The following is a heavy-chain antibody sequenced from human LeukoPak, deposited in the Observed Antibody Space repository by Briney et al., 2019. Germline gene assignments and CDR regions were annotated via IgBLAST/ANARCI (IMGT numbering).Heavy chain of an antibody. CDR3: ARGPEGYSYGFDCYYYYMDV. D-gene: IGHD5-18*01. V-gene: IGHV1-69*05. J-gene: IGHJ6*03. CDR2: IIPIFGTA. Sequence: ASVKVSCKASGGTFSSYAISWVRQAPGQRLEWMGGIIPIFGTANYAQKFQGRVTITTDESTSTAYMELSSLRSEDTAVYYCARGPEGYSYGFDCYYYYMDVWGKGTTVTVSS. CDR1: GGTFSSYA.